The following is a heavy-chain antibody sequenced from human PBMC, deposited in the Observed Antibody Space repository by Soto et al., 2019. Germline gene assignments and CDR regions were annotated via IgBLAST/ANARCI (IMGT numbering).Heavy chain of an antibody. V-gene: IGHV1-18*01. D-gene: IGHD2-15*01. Sequence: QVQLVQSGAEVKKPGASVKVSCKSSGYSFRNYGITWVRQAPGQGLEWMGWIGAYNGNTNYAQKFQGRVTMTTDTFTSTAYLELRSLRSDDTAVYYCARDSLPMAVAAPDNWGQGTLVTVSS. CDR1: GYSFRNYG. CDR2: IGAYNGNT. J-gene: IGHJ4*02. CDR3: ARDSLPMAVAAPDN.